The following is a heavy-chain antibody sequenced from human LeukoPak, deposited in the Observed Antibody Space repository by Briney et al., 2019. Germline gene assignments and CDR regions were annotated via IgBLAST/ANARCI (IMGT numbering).Heavy chain of an antibody. CDR3: GTVRGILSYFDL. D-gene: IGHD3-16*01. V-gene: IGHV1-2*02. Sequence: ASVKVSCKASGDSFSDSYIHWVRQAPGQGPEWMGWINLNTGGVNYAQKFDGRFSMTRDTSINTAFMELSGLRFDDTAVYYCGTVRGILSYFDLWGRGTLVTVSS. CDR2: INLNTGGV. CDR1: GDSFSDSY. J-gene: IGHJ2*01.